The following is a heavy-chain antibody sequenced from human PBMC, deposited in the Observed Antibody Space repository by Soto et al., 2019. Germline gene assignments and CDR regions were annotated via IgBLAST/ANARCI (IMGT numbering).Heavy chain of an antibody. CDR1: GYSFTSCG. CDR3: ARRLAVHVSGTYYIYYSVV. V-gene: IGHV1-18*04. CDR2: ICVYNGKP. Sequence: SVKVSCKNAGYSFTSCGIKWVRQAPGQGLEWMAWICVYNGKPNYAQNFQDRVPMTTDTSTSTAYLELRCHSSDDTPVYYCARRLAVHVSGTYYIYYSVVW. J-gene: IGHJ6*03. D-gene: IGHD3-10*01.